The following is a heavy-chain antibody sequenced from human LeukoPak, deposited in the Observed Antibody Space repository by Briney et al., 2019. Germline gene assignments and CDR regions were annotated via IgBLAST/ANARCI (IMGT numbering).Heavy chain of an antibody. J-gene: IGHJ6*02. V-gene: IGHV1-69*04. D-gene: IGHD3-22*01. Sequence: SVKVSCKASGGTFSSYAISWVRQAPGQGLEWMGRIIPILGIANYAQKFQGRVTITADKPTSTAYMELSSLRSEDTAVYYCARDLCYYDSSGYPGRGMDVWGQGTSVTVSS. CDR3: ARDLCYYDSSGYPGRGMDV. CDR1: GGTFSSYA. CDR2: IIPILGIA.